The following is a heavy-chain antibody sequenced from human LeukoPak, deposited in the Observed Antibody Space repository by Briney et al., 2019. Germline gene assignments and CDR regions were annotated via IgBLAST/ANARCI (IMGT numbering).Heavy chain of an antibody. Sequence: GGSLRLTCAASGFSFDDYAMHWVRQAPGKGLEWVSGIRWYSGRIGYADSVKGRFTISRDNAKNSLYLQMSSLRAEDTAFYYCVKDRNEGSGTAYYYYYYGMDVWGQGTTVTVSS. CDR3: VKDRNEGSGTAYYYYYYGMDV. V-gene: IGHV3-9*01. J-gene: IGHJ6*02. D-gene: IGHD3-3*01. CDR1: GFSFDDYA. CDR2: IRWYSGRI.